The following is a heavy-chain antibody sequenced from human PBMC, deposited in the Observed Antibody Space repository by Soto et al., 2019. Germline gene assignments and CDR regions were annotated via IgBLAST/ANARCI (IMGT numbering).Heavy chain of an antibody. J-gene: IGHJ4*02. D-gene: IGHD6-6*01. CDR1: GYTFTSYA. CDR3: ARDKYPSLYIAARFGY. CDR2: INAGNGNT. V-gene: IGHV1-3*01. Sequence: ASVKVSCKASGYTFTSYAMHWVRQAPGQRLEWMGWINAGNGNTKYSQKFQGRVTITRDTSASTAYMELSSLRSEDTAVYYCARDKYPSLYIAARFGYWGQGTLVTVS.